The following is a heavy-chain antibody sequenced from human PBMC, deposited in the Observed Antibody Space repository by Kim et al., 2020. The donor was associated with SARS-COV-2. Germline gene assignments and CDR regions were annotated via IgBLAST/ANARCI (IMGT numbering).Heavy chain of an antibody. J-gene: IGHJ6*02. D-gene: IGHD6-13*01. Sequence: GGSLRLSCAASGFSFGKYSMNWVRQAPGKGLEWVSYISIGSSPIYHGDSVKGRFTISRDDAKNSLYLQMNSLRAEDSAVYYCVRGTAGVGYYYYGMAVWGRGTTVTVSS. CDR2: ISIGSSPI. CDR1: GFSFGKYS. CDR3: VRGTAGVGYYYYGMAV. V-gene: IGHV3-48*04.